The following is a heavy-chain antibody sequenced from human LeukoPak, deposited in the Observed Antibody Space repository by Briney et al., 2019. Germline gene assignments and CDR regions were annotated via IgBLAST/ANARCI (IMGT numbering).Heavy chain of an antibody. CDR2: IYSSGAT. D-gene: IGHD3-3*01. Sequence: PGGSLRLSCAAFGFTVSSTYMTWVRQAPGKGLEWVSVIYSSGATYYADSVKGRFTISRDNSKNTLYLQMNSLRAEDTAVYYCAKEYPGDFWSGHPNYFDYWGQGTLVTVSS. CDR3: AKEYPGDFWSGHPNYFDY. CDR1: GFTVSSTY. J-gene: IGHJ4*02. V-gene: IGHV3-53*01.